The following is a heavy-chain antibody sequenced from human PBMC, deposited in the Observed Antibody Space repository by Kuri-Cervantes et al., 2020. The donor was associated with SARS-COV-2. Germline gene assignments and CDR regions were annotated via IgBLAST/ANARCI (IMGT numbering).Heavy chain of an antibody. Sequence: SLKISCAASGFTFDDYAMHWVRQAPGKGLEWVSGISWNSGSIGYADSVKGRFTISRDSAKNSLYLQMNSLRAEDTALYYCAKDRMVQGVIRGTAFDPWGQGTLVTVSS. V-gene: IGHV3-9*01. CDR2: ISWNSGSI. CDR3: AKDRMVQGVIRGTAFDP. D-gene: IGHD3-10*01. J-gene: IGHJ5*02. CDR1: GFTFDDYA.